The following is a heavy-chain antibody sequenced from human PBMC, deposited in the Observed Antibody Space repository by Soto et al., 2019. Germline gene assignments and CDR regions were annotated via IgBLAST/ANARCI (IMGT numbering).Heavy chain of an antibody. V-gene: IGHV6-1*01. CDR1: GDTVSSNSAA. CDR3: ARGALEYSRGGKCDAFHT. J-gene: IGHJ3*02. Sequence: QVQLQQSGPGLVRPSQTLSLTCAISGDTVSSNSAAWNWIRQSPSRGLEWLGRTYYRSKWYNDYAPSVRSRMIINPDTAKNQFSLQLNSMTPEDTATYYCARGALEYSRGGKCDAFHTWGQGTMVTVSS. CDR2: TYYRSKWYN. D-gene: IGHD6-19*01.